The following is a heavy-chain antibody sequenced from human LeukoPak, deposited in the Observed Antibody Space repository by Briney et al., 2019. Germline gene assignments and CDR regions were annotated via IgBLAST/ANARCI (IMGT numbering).Heavy chain of an antibody. Sequence: SVKVSCKASGGTFSSYAISWVRQAPGQGLEWMGGIIPIFGTANYAQKFQGRVTITADESTSTAYMELSSLRSEDTAVYYCARYSYGRTSHFDCWGQGTLVTVSS. J-gene: IGHJ4*02. CDR1: GGTFSSYA. CDR3: ARYSYGRTSHFDC. CDR2: IIPIFGTA. V-gene: IGHV1-69*13. D-gene: IGHD5-18*01.